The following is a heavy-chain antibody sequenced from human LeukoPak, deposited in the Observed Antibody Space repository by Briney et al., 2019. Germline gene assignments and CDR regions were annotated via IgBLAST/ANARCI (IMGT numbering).Heavy chain of an antibody. J-gene: IGHJ4*02. D-gene: IGHD3-10*01. V-gene: IGHV3-15*01. Sequence: GGSLRLSCAASGFTFSNAWTSWVRQAPGKGLEWVGRIKSKTDGGTTDYAAPVKGRFTISRDDSKNTLYLQMNSLKTEDTAVYYCTTDYYGSGSTDRSYPYYFDYWGQGTLVTVSS. CDR1: GFTFSNAW. CDR2: IKSKTDGGTT. CDR3: TTDYYGSGSTDRSYPYYFDY.